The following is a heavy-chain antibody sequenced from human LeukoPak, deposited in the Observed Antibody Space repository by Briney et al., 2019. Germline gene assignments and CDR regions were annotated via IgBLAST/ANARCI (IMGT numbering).Heavy chain of an antibody. D-gene: IGHD6-6*01. CDR2: VYYTRST. V-gene: IGHV4-59*08. J-gene: IGHJ4*02. CDR1: GGSVSNYY. CDR3: TRRIPYSSSSYFDY. Sequence: PSETLSLTWSVSGGSVSNYYWSWIRQPPGKGLEWIGYVYYTRSTNYNPSLKSRVTMFEDKSKNQFSLRLYSVTVAETAVFYCTRRIPYSSSSYFDYWGQGSLVTVSS.